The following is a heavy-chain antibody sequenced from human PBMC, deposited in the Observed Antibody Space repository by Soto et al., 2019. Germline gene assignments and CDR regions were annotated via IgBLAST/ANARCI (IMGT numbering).Heavy chain of an antibody. CDR2: MKEDGSEK. D-gene: IGHD1-26*01. CDR1: GFTFSSYW. J-gene: IGHJ4*02. Sequence: EVQLVESGGGLVQPGGSLRLSCAASGFTFSSYWMSWVRQAPGKGLEWVSNMKEDGSEKYYLDSVKGRFTISRDNTRNLVYLQMTSLRAEETDVDYCARDVYYGGDSDFWGQGVLVTVSS. V-gene: IGHV3-7*01. CDR3: ARDVYYGGDSDF.